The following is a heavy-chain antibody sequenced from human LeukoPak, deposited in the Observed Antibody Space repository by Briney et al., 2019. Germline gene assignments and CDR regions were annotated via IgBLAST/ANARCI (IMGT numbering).Heavy chain of an antibody. V-gene: IGHV1-2*02. J-gene: IGHJ4*02. D-gene: IGHD3-9*01. Sequence: ASVKVSCKASGYTFTGYYMHWVRQAPGQGLEWMGWINPNSGGTNYAQNFQGRVTMTRDTSISTAYMELSRLRSDDTTVYYCARDDVLTGYYEDYWGQGTLVTVSS. CDR2: INPNSGGT. CDR1: GYTFTGYY. CDR3: ARDDVLTGYYEDY.